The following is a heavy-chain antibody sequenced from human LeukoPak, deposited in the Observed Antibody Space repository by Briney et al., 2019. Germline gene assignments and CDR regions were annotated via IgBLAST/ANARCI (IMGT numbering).Heavy chain of an antibody. Sequence: SETLSLTCAVHGGSFSGYYWSWIRQPPGKGLEWIGRIYTSGSTNYNPSLKSRVTMSVDTSKNQFSLKLSSVTAADTAVYCCARDLDGYPFDYWGQGTLVTVSS. CDR1: GGSFSGYY. J-gene: IGHJ4*02. CDR3: ARDLDGYPFDY. D-gene: IGHD5-24*01. V-gene: IGHV4-4*07. CDR2: IYTSGST.